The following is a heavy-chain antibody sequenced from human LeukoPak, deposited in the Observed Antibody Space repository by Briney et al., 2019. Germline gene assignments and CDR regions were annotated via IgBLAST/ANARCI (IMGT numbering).Heavy chain of an antibody. J-gene: IGHJ6*02. V-gene: IGHV1-69*13. Sequence: SVKVSCKASGGTFSSYAISGVRQAPGQGLEWMGGIIPIFGTANYAQKFQGRVTITADESTSTAYMELSSLRSEDTAVYYCAREFVGRAFVVYYGMDVWGQGTTVTVSS. CDR2: IIPIFGTA. CDR3: AREFVGRAFVVYYGMDV. D-gene: IGHD2-21*01. CDR1: GGTFSSYA.